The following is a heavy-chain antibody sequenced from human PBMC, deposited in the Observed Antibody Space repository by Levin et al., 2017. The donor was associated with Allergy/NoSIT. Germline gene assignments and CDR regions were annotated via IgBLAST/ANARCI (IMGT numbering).Heavy chain of an antibody. J-gene: IGHJ4*02. D-gene: IGHD3-3*01. CDR1: GFTFSSYS. V-gene: IGHV3-48*02. CDR3: ARLYYDFWSGYYGSHYFDY. CDR2: ISSSSSTI. Sequence: GGSLRLSCAASGFTFSSYSMNWVRQAPGKGLEWVSYISSSSSTIYYADSVKGRFTISRDNAKNSLYLQMNSLRDEDTAVYYCARLYYDFWSGYYGSHYFDYWGQGTLVTVSS.